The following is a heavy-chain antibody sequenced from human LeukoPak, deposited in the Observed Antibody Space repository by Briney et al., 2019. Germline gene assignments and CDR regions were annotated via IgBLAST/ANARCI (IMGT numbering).Heavy chain of an antibody. D-gene: IGHD7-27*01. CDR1: GFTFDDYA. J-gene: IGHJ6*02. V-gene: IGHV3-43*02. CDR2: ISGDGGST. Sequence: GGYLRRSCAASGFTFDDYAMHWDRPAPGKGLEWVSLISGDGGSTYYADSVKGRFTISRDNSKNSLYLHMNRLRTEDTALYYCAKETGDLKYCYYCGMDVWGQGTTVTVSS. CDR3: AKETGDLKYCYYCGMDV.